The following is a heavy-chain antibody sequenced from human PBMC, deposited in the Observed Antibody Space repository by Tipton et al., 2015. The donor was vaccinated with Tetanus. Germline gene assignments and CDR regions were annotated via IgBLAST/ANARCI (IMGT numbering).Heavy chain of an antibody. V-gene: IGHV4-34*01. CDR1: GGSFSGYY. J-gene: IGHJ4*02. D-gene: IGHD6-6*01. CDR2: INHSGST. CDR3: ARSYSSSPPLFDY. Sequence: TLSLTCAVYGGSFSGYYWSWIRQPPGKGLEWIGEINHSGSTNYNPSLKSRVTISVDTSKNQFSLKLSSVTAADTAVYYCARSYSSSPPLFDYWGQGTLVTVSS.